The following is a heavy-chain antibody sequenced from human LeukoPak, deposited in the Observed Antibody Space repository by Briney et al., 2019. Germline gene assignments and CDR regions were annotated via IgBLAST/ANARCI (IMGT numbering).Heavy chain of an antibody. CDR1: GGSFSGYY. CDR3: ARGPVAAPEFDY. J-gene: IGHJ4*02. CDR2: IYYSGST. Sequence: KPSETLSLTCAVYGGSFSGYYWSWIRQHPGKGLEWIGYIYYSGSTYYNPSLKSRVTISVDTSKNQFSLKLSSVTAADTAVYYCARGPVAAPEFDYWGQGTLVTVSS. D-gene: IGHD2-15*01. V-gene: IGHV4-31*11.